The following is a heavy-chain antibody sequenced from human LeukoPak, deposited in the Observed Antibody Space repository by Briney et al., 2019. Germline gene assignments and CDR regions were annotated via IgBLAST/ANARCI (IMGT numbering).Heavy chain of an antibody. J-gene: IGHJ5*02. CDR2: INPSGGST. V-gene: IGHV1-46*01. CDR1: GYTFTSYY. CDR3: ARDSGGITMVRGNWFDP. D-gene: IGHD3-10*01. Sequence: GASVTVSFTASGYTFTSYYMHWVRQAPGQGLEWMGIINPSGGSTSYAQKFQGRVTMTRDTSTSTVYMELSSLRSEDTAVYYCARDSGGITMVRGNWFDPWGQGTLVTVSS.